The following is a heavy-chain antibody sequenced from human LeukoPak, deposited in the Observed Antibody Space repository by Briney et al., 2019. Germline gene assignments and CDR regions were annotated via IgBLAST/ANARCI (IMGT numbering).Heavy chain of an antibody. CDR3: AKSYRFFDY. CDR2: ISVSGGST. J-gene: IGHJ4*02. V-gene: IGHV3-23*01. CDR1: GLIFSSYA. D-gene: IGHD2-2*02. Sequence: GGSLSLSCAASGLIFSSYAMSWVRQAPGKGLEWVSGISVSGGSTYYADSVKGRFTISRDNSKSMLYLQMNSLRAEDTAIYYCAKSYRFFDYWGQGTLVTVSS.